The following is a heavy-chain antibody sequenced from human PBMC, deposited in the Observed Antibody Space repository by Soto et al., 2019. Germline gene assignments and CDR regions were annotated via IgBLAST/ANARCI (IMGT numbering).Heavy chain of an antibody. CDR1: GFTFSSYA. V-gene: IGHV3-30-3*01. J-gene: IGHJ4*02. CDR2: ISYDGSNK. Sequence: QVQLVESGGGVVQPGRSLRLSCAASGFTFSSYAMHWVRQAPGKGLEWVAVISYDGSNKYYADSVKGRFTISRDNSKNXLXLXXNSLGAEDTAVYYCARDPSPNVYSSGWYRSAYFDYWGQGTLVTVSS. D-gene: IGHD6-13*01. CDR3: ARDPSPNVYSSGWYRSAYFDY.